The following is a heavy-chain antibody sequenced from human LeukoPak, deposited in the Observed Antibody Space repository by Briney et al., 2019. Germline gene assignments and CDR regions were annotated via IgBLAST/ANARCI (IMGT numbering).Heavy chain of an antibody. CDR2: IYTSGST. D-gene: IGHD1-26*01. V-gene: IGHV4-4*07. CDR3: ARGGSLHYYYYYGMDV. Sequence: SETLSLTCTVSGGSISSYYWSWIRQPAGKGLEWIGRIYTSGSTNYNPSLKSRVTMSVDTSKNQFSLKLSSVTAADTAVYYCARGGSLHYYYYYGMDVWGQGTTVTVSS. J-gene: IGHJ6*02. CDR1: GGSISSYY.